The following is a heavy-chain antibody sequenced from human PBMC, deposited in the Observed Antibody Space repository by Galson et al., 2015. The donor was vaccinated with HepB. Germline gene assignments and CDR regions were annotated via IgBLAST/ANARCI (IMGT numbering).Heavy chain of an antibody. V-gene: IGHV3-21*01. CDR3: ARDISSGFSDAFDI. D-gene: IGHD6-19*01. J-gene: IGHJ3*02. CDR2: ISSSSSYI. CDR1: GFTFSSYS. Sequence: SLRLSCAASGFTFSSYSMNWVREAPGKGLGWVSSISSSSSYIYYADSVKGRFTISRDNAKNSLYLQMNSLRAEDTAVYYCARDISSGFSDAFDIWGQGTMVTVSS.